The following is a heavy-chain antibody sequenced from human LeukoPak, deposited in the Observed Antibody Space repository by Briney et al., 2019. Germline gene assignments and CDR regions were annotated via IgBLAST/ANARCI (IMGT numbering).Heavy chain of an antibody. Sequence: PGGSLRLSCAASGFTFTNYWMSWVRQAPGKGLELVAHIKQDRREKYYVDSVKGRFTISRDNAKNSMYLQMNSLRAEDTAVYYCARLREIPVFGVVTKSTSYFDYWGQGTLVTVSS. CDR2: IKQDRREK. J-gene: IGHJ4*02. D-gene: IGHD3-3*01. V-gene: IGHV3-7*01. CDR3: ARLREIPVFGVVTKSTSYFDY. CDR1: GFTFTNYW.